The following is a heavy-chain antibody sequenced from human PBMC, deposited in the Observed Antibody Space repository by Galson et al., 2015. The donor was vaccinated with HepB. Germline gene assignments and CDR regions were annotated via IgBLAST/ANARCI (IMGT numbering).Heavy chain of an antibody. CDR2: INHSGST. V-gene: IGHV4-34*01. J-gene: IGHJ3*02. Sequence: ETLSLTCAVYGGSFSGYYWSWIRQPPGKGLEWIGEINHSGSTNYNPSLKSRVTISVDTSKNQFSLKLSSVTAADTAVYYCASWRKFGAAAVTRKAFDIWGQGTMVTVSS. CDR3: ASWRKFGAAAVTRKAFDI. CDR1: GGSFSGYY. D-gene: IGHD6-13*01.